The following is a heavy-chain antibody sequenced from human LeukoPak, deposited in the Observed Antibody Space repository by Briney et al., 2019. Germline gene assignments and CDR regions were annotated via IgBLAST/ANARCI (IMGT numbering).Heavy chain of an antibody. Sequence: GSLRLSCAASGFTFSSYGMHWVRQAPGKGLEWVAVISYDGSNKYYADSVKGRFTISRDNSKNTLYLQMNSLRAEDTAVYYCARSLPAGYSSGWTDTDFDYWGQGTLVTVSP. CDR3: ARSLPAGYSSGWTDTDFDY. D-gene: IGHD6-19*01. CDR2: ISYDGSNK. J-gene: IGHJ4*02. V-gene: IGHV3-30*03. CDR1: GFTFSSYG.